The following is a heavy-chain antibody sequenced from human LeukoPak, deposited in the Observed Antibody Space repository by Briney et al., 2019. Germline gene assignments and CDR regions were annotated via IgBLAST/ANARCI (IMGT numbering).Heavy chain of an antibody. CDR3: ARDDGSSWSPATY. V-gene: IGHV1-2*02. CDR2: INPNSGVT. D-gene: IGHD6-13*01. Sequence: ASVKVSCKASGYSFTAYYMHWVRQAPGQGLEWMGWINPNSGVTNYAQKFQGRVTMTRDTSINTAYMELSRLRSDDTAMYYCARDDGSSWSPATYWGQGTLVTVSS. J-gene: IGHJ4*02. CDR1: GYSFTAYY.